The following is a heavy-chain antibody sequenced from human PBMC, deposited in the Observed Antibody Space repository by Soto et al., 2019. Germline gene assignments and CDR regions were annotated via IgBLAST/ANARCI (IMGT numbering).Heavy chain of an antibody. CDR1: GGSISSSSYY. D-gene: IGHD2-15*01. J-gene: IGHJ5*02. Sequence: PSETLSLTCTVSGGSISSSSYYWGWIRQPPGKGLEWIGSIYYSGSTYYNPSLKSRVTISVDTSKNQFSLKLSSVTAADTAMYYFACLVMVAAHRAFDLWGQATLVTVSS. CDR3: ACLVMVAAHRAFDL. CDR2: IYYSGST. V-gene: IGHV4-39*01.